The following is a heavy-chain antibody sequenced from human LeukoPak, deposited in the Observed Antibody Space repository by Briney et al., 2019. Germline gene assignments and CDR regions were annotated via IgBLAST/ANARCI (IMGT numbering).Heavy chain of an antibody. J-gene: IGHJ3*02. CDR2: TYSRSKWYS. Sequence: SQTLSLTCAISGDSVSNNRATWIWIRQSPSRGLELLVRTYSRSKWYSDYAVSVKSRLTLHPDTSKNHFSLHLNSVTPEDTAVYYCARVLTLGAFDIWGQGTMVTVSS. CDR3: ARVLTLGAFDI. V-gene: IGHV6-1*01. CDR1: GDSVSNNRAT.